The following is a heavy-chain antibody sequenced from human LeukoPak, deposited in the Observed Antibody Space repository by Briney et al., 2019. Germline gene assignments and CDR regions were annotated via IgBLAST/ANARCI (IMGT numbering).Heavy chain of an antibody. D-gene: IGHD2-21*02. CDR2: MSYSGRT. CDR1: GGSVSSYY. V-gene: IGHV4-59*02. CDR3: ARGYCRDDICQVFPY. Sequence: PSETLSLTCTVSGGSVSSYYWSWIRQTPEKGLEWIGYMSYSGRTDYGPSLKGRVTMSVDTPKNQFSLKMSYVTAADTGVYYCARGYCRDDICQVFPYWGQGTLVTVSS. J-gene: IGHJ4*02.